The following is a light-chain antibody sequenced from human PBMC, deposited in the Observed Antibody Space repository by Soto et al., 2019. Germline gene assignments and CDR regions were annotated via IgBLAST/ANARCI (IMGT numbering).Light chain of an antibody. CDR2: AAS. V-gene: IGKV1-6*01. CDR3: LQDYNYPWT. Sequence: AIQMTQSPPSLSASVGDRVSITCRASQGIRNDLGWYQVKAGKAPKLLIYAASSLQGGVPPRFSGSGSGTEFTLTISSLQPEDFATYYCLQDYNYPWTFGQGTKVELK. CDR1: QGIRND. J-gene: IGKJ1*01.